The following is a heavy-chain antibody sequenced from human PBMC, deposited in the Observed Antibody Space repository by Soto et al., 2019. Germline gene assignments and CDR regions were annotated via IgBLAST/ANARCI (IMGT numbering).Heavy chain of an antibody. CDR2: IKTNSVST. Sequence: QVQLVQSGTEVKKPGASVKISCEASGYTFISNHMHWVRQAPGQGLEWVGIIKSDTEWVGIIKTNSVSTTYAQKFQGRVTMTRDTSTSTVYMELSSLRSEDTAVYYCARDGGSGSYSFDYWGQGTLVTVSS. V-gene: IGHV1-46*01. CDR3: ARDGGSGSYSFDY. D-gene: IGHD1-26*01. CDR1: GYTFISNH. J-gene: IGHJ4*02.